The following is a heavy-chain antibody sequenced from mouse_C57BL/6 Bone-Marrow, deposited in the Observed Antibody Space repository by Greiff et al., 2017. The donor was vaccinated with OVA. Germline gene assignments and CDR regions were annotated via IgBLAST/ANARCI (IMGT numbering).Heavy chain of an antibody. CDR1: GYTFTSYW. Sequence: VQLQQPGAELVKPGASVKLSCKASGYTFTSYWMQWVKQRPGQGLEWIGEIDPSDSYTNYNQKFKGKATLTVDTSSSTAYMQLSSLTSEDSAVYYCARYDGSFAYWGQGTLVTVSA. CDR3: ARYDGSFAY. J-gene: IGHJ3*01. D-gene: IGHD2-3*01. CDR2: IDPSDSYT. V-gene: IGHV1-50*01.